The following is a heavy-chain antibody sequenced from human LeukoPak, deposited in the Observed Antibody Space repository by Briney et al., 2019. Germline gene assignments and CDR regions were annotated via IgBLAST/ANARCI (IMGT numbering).Heavy chain of an antibody. CDR2: INPNTGNP. J-gene: IGHJ4*02. CDR3: ARAYQRLGELSLPDY. CDR1: GYTFTSYA. V-gene: IGHV7-4-1*02. D-gene: IGHD3-16*02. Sequence: GASVKVSCKASGYTFTSYAMNWVRQAPGQGLEWMGWINPNTGNPTYAQGLTGRFVFSLDTSVSTAYLQITNLKADDTAVYYCARAYQRLGELSLPDYWGQGTLVTVSS.